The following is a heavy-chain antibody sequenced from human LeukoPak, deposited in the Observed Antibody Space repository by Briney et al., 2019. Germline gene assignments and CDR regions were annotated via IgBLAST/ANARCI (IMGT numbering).Heavy chain of an antibody. D-gene: IGHD1-20*01. CDR2: ISSSSSTM. CDR3: VREVTGALGY. CDR1: GFTFSTYN. J-gene: IGHJ4*02. V-gene: IGHV3-48*02. Sequence: GGSLRLSCAASGFTFSTYNMNWVRQAPGKGLEWVSYISSSSSTMYYADSVKGRFTISRDNAKNSLYLQVSSLRDEDTAVYYCVREVTGALGYRGQGTLVTVSS.